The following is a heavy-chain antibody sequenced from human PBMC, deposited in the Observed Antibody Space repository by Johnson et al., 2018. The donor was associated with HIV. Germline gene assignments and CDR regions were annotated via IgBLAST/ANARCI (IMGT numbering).Heavy chain of an antibody. J-gene: IGHJ3*02. D-gene: IGHD3-22*01. CDR2: IRYDGSNK. Sequence: QVQLVESGGGVVQPGGSLRLSCAASGFTFSSYGMHWVRQAPGKGLEWVAFIRYDGSNKYYADYVKGRFTISRDNSKNTLYLQMNSLRAEDTAVYLCARIRVAVITEVGAFDMWGQGTMVTVSS. CDR1: GFTFSSYG. CDR3: ARIRVAVITEVGAFDM. V-gene: IGHV3-30*02.